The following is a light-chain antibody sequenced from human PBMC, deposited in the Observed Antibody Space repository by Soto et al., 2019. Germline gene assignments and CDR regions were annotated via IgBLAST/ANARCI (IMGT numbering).Light chain of an antibody. CDR1: QSISSW. CDR3: QQYKAYFWT. Sequence: DIRITRPSPCPSEPERDRVTITCRASQSISSWLAWFQQKPGKAPNLLIYDASTLESGVPPRFSGSGSVSEFNLTFSSRQRDESASYYCQQYKAYFWTVGQGTK. J-gene: IGKJ1*01. V-gene: IGKV1-5*01. CDR2: DAS.